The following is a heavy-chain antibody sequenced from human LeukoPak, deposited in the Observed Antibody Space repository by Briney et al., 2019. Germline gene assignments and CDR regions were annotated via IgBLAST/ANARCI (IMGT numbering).Heavy chain of an antibody. Sequence: PGGSLRLSCAASGFTFSNYGMHWVRQAPDKGLEWVAFIRYDGSNEYYADSVKGRFTTSRDNSKNTLHLQMNNLRAEDTAVYYCAKDSLPGYYDTSVYYYFDYWGQGTLVTVSS. CDR1: GFTFSNYG. J-gene: IGHJ4*02. V-gene: IGHV3-30*02. CDR2: IRYDGSNE. D-gene: IGHD3-22*01. CDR3: AKDSLPGYYDTSVYYYFDY.